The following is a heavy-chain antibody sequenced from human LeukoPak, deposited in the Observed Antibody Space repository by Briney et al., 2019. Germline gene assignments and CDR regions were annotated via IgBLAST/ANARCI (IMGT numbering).Heavy chain of an antibody. CDR2: INSDGSST. Sequence: GGSLGLSCAASGFTFSSYWMHWVRQAPGKGLVWVSRINSDGSSTNYADSVKGRFTISRDNSKNTLYLQMSSLRDEDTAVYYCAKNYESGRGVPYGMDVWGQGTTVTVSS. CDR1: GFTFSSYW. J-gene: IGHJ6*02. V-gene: IGHV3-74*01. CDR3: AKNYESGRGVPYGMDV. D-gene: IGHD3-10*01.